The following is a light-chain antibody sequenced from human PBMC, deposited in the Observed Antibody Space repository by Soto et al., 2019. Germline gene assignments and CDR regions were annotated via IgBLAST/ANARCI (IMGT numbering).Light chain of an antibody. CDR1: NIGSKS. V-gene: IGLV3-21*04. CDR2: YDS. Sequence: SYELTQPPSVSVAPGKTARITCEGNNIGSKSVHWYQQKSGQAPVLVIYYDSDRPSGIPERFSGSNSGNTATLTISRVEARDEADYYCQVWDSSSDHVVFGGGTKLTVL. J-gene: IGLJ2*01. CDR3: QVWDSSSDHVV.